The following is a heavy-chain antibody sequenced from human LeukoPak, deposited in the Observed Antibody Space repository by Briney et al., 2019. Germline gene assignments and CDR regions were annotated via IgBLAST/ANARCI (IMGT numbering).Heavy chain of an antibody. CDR3: TRVIYDILTGYSQAFDY. CDR2: IYSGGDT. V-gene: IGHV3-53*01. J-gene: IGHJ4*02. CDR1: GXTVSSNF. D-gene: IGHD3-9*01. Sequence: PGGSLRLSCAASGXTVSSNFMSWVRQAPGKGLEWVSVIYSGGDTYYADSVKGRFTISRDNSKNTLFLQMNSLRAEDTAVYYCTRVIYDILTGYSQAFDYWGQGTLVTVSS.